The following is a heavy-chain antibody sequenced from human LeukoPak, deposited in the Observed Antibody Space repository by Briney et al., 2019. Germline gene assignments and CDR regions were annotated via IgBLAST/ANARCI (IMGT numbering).Heavy chain of an antibody. D-gene: IGHD2-2*01. CDR3: ASATGYCSSTSCGNWFDP. V-gene: IGHV4-34*01. Sequence: SETLSLTCAVYGGSFSGYYWSWIRQPPGKGLEWIGEINHSGSTNYNPSLKSRVTISVDTSKNQFSLKLSSVTAADTAVYYCASATGYCSSTSCGNWFDPWGQGTLVTVSS. CDR2: INHSGST. CDR1: GGSFSGYY. J-gene: IGHJ5*02.